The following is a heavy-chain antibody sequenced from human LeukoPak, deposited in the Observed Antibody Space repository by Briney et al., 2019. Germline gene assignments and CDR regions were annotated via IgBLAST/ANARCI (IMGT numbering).Heavy chain of an antibody. CDR1: GFTFSSYS. V-gene: IGHV3-21*01. J-gene: IGHJ3*02. CDR2: ISSSSSYI. CDR3: AKAGYYGSGTYYGVDAFDI. Sequence: GGSLRLSCAASGFTFSSYSMNWVRQAPGKGLEWVSSISSSSSYIYYADSVKGRFTISRDNAKNSLYLQMNSLRAEDTAVYYCAKAGYYGSGTYYGVDAFDIWGQGTMVTVSS. D-gene: IGHD3-10*01.